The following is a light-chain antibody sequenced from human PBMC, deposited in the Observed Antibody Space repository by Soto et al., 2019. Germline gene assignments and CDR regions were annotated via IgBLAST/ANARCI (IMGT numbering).Light chain of an antibody. CDR1: SSNIGSHT. CDR3: AAWDDILNGVI. J-gene: IGLJ2*01. V-gene: IGLV1-44*01. CDR2: SNN. Sequence: QAVVTQPPSASETPGQRVTISCSGSSSNIGSHTVNWYQQLPGTAPQLLIFSNNQRPSGVPDRFSGSKSGTSASLAISGLQSEDEADYYCAAWDDILNGVIFGGGTKVTVL.